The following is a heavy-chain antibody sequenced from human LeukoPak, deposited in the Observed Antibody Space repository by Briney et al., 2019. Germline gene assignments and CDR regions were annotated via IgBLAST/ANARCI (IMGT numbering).Heavy chain of an antibody. V-gene: IGHV3-7*01. CDR3: ARDPYSSSWYWGWFDP. CDR2: IKLDGSEK. D-gene: IGHD6-13*01. Sequence: GGSLRLSCVASGFTFGKYWMSWVRQAPGKGLEWVANIKLDGSEKNYVDSVKGRFTISRDNAKNSLYLQMNSLRAEDTAVYYCARDPYSSSWYWGWFDPWGQGTLVTVSS. J-gene: IGHJ5*02. CDR1: GFTFGKYW.